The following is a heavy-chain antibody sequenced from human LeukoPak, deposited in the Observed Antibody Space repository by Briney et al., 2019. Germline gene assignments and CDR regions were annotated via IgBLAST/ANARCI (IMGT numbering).Heavy chain of an antibody. J-gene: IGHJ4*02. Sequence: SETLSLTCTVSGGSVSSENSYWNWIRQPAGKGLEWIGRIYADGSSTYNPSLKSRVTISVDTSKNQFSLRLTSMTAADTAVYYCARGYYYRGWGQGTRVTVSS. CDR3: ARGYYYRG. CDR2: IYADGSS. CDR1: GGSVSSENSY. D-gene: IGHD3-10*01. V-gene: IGHV4-61*02.